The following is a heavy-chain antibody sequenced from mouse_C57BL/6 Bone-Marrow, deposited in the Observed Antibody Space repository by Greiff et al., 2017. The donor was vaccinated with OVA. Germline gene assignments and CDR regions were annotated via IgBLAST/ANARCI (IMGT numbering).Heavy chain of an antibody. D-gene: IGHD1-1*01. Sequence: EVQLQQSVAELVRPGASVKLSCTASGFNIKNTYMHWVKQRPEQGLEWIGRIDPANGNTKYAPKFQGKATITADTSSNTAYLQLSSLSSEYTAIYYCTSLAYYGSGFAYWGQGTLVTVSA. CDR2: IDPANGNT. J-gene: IGHJ3*01. CDR3: TSLAYYGSGFAY. CDR1: GFNIKNTY. V-gene: IGHV14-3*01.